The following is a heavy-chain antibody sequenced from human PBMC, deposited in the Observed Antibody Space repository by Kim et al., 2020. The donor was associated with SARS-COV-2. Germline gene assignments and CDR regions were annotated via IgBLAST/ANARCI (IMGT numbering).Heavy chain of an antibody. V-gene: IGHV4-4*02. D-gene: IGHD2-15*01. J-gene: IGHJ3*02. CDR2: IYHSGST. CDR3: ASRRRSHIVVVVAANVNDAFDI. Sequence: SETLSLTCAVSGGSISSSNWWSWVRQPPGKGLEWIGEIYHSGSTNYNPSLKSRVTISVDKSKNQFSLKLSSVTAADTAVYYCASRRRSHIVVVVAANVNDAFDIWGQGTMVTVSS. CDR1: GGSISSSNW.